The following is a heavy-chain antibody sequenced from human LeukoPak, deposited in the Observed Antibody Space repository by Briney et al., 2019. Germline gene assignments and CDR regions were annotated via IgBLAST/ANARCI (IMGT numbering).Heavy chain of an antibody. CDR1: GFTFSKYA. CDR2: VWNDGSDE. D-gene: IGHD1-26*01. V-gene: IGHV3-33*01. J-gene: IGHJ3*02. CDR3: TFEIGRSQGAFDI. Sequence: GGSLRLSCAASGFTFSKYAMHWVRQTPGKGLEWLAAVWNDGSDENYADSVKGRFTISSDNSKSTLYLQMNSLRAEDTAVYYCTFEIGRSQGAFDIWGQGTMITVSS.